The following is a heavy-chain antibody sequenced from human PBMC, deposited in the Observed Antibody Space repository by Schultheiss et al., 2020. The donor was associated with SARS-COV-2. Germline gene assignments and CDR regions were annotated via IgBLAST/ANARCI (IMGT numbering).Heavy chain of an antibody. J-gene: IGHJ4*02. CDR2: ISYDGSNK. CDR3: ARASEYYYDSSGYYPADY. CDR1: GFTFSSYA. V-gene: IGHV3-30*14. Sequence: GGSLRLSCAASGFTFSSYAMHWVRQAPGKGLEWVAVISYDGSNKYYADSVKGRFSISRDISKNTVYLQMNRLRAEDTAVYYCARASEYYYDSSGYYPADYWGQGTLVTVSS. D-gene: IGHD3-22*01.